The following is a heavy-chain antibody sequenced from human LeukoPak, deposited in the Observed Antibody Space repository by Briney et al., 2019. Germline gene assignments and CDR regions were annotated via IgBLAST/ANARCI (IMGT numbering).Heavy chain of an antibody. CDR3: ARDFLRIYHYDGFVYSINWFDP. CDR2: INPHSGGS. Sequence: GASMKVSCKASGYTSTDYFIHWVRQAPGQGLEWMGWINPHSGGSSYAQKFQGRVTMTRDTSTSTAYMHRLRSNDTAVYFCARDFLRIYHYDGFVYSINWFDPWGQGTLVTVSS. CDR1: GYTSTDYF. D-gene: IGHD3-22*01. J-gene: IGHJ5*02. V-gene: IGHV1-2*02.